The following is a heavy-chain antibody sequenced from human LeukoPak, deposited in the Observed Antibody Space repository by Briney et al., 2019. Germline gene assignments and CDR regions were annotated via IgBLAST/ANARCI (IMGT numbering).Heavy chain of an antibody. CDR1: GGSFSGYY. J-gene: IGHJ4*02. CDR3: ARSHDSSGYCDY. Sequence: SETLSLTCAVYGGSFSGYYWSWIRQPPGKGLEWIGEINHSGNTNSNPSLKSRVTMSVDTSKNQFSLKLSSVTAADTAVYYCARSHDSSGYCDYWGQGTLVTVSS. CDR2: INHSGNT. D-gene: IGHD3-22*01. V-gene: IGHV4-34*01.